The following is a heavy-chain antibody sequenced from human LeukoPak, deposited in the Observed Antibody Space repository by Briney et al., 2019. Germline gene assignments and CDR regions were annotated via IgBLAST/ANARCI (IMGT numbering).Heavy chain of an antibody. D-gene: IGHD2-8*01. J-gene: IGHJ4*02. V-gene: IGHV3-30*18. CDR3: AKLPPLPVLMVYAIDYFDY. CDR1: GFTFSSYG. Sequence: PGGSLRLSCAASGFTFSSYGMHWVRQAPGKGLEWVAVISYDGSNKYYADSVKGRFTISRDNSKNTLYLQMNSLRAEDTAVYYCAKLPPLPVLMVYAIDYFDYWGQGTLVTVSS. CDR2: ISYDGSNK.